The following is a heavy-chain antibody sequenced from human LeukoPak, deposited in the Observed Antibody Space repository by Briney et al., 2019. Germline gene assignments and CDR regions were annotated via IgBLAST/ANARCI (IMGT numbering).Heavy chain of an antibody. V-gene: IGHV3-74*01. J-gene: IGHJ4*02. D-gene: IGHD6-19*01. CDR1: GFTFSSYW. Sequence: PGGSLRLSCAASGFTFSSYWMYWVRQAPGKGLVWVSHINSDGSSTTYADSVKGRFTISRDNAKNTLYLQMNSLRAEDTAVYYCTRDGSGWSFDYWGQGTLVTVSS. CDR3: TRDGSGWSFDY. CDR2: INSDGSST.